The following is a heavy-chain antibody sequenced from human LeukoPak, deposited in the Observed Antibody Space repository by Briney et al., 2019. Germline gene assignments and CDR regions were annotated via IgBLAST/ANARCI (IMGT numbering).Heavy chain of an antibody. V-gene: IGHV3-49*03. D-gene: IGHD2-2*01. J-gene: IGHJ3*02. CDR3: TCLKDIVIVPAAI. CDR2: IRSIPYGGTT. Sequence: GGSLRLSCTASGFTFADYAVSWFRQAPGKGLEWVGFIRSIPYGGTTDYAASVKGRFTISRDDSKSVAYLQMNSLKAEDTALYYCTCLKDIVIVPAAIGGQGTMVTVSS. CDR1: GFTFADYA.